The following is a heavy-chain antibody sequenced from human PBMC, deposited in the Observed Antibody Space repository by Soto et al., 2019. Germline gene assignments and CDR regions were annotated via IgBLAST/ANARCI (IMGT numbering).Heavy chain of an antibody. D-gene: IGHD6-19*01. CDR2: MNPNSGNT. Sequence: GASVKVSCKASGYTFTSYDINWVRQATGQGLEWMGWMNPNSGNTSYAQKFQGRVTMTRNTSISTAYMELSSLRSEDTAVYYCAREWQWLVRDYYYGMDVWGQGTTVTVSS. J-gene: IGHJ6*02. V-gene: IGHV1-8*01. CDR3: AREWQWLVRDYYYGMDV. CDR1: GYTFTSYD.